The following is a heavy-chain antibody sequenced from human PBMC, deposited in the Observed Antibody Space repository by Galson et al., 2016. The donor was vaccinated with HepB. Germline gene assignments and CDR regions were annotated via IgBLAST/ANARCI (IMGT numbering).Heavy chain of an antibody. CDR1: GYRFTTYW. D-gene: IGHD6-19*01. CDR3: GRIGYSSGHDY. Sequence: QSGAEVKKPGESLKISCQGSGYRFTTYWIGWVRQMPGIGLEWMGIIYPGDSETKYSPSFHGQVTISVDKSISTVYLQWSGLKASDTAMYYCGRIGYSSGHDYWGQGTLVTVSS. V-gene: IGHV5-51*01. CDR2: IYPGDSET. J-gene: IGHJ4*02.